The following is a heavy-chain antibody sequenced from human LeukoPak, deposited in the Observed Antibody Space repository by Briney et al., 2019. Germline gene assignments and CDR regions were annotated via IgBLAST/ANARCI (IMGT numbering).Heavy chain of an antibody. CDR2: LYTSGST. J-gene: IGHJ6*02. Sequence: SETLSLTCTVSGGSISTYLWSWIRQPAGKGLEWIGRLYTSGSTNYNPSLKSRLTMSADTSKNQFSLNLRSVTAADTAIYYCARDRVDSSGYYYYYGIDVWGQGTAVTVS. CDR1: GGSISTYL. V-gene: IGHV4-4*07. D-gene: IGHD3-22*01. CDR3: ARDRVDSSGYYYYYGIDV.